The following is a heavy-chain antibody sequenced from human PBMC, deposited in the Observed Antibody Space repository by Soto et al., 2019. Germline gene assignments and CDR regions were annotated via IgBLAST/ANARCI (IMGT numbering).Heavy chain of an antibody. CDR2: IYYSGNT. CDR1: GGSISSGGYY. CDR3: ARVWGYGGNSRFDY. V-gene: IGHV4-31*03. D-gene: IGHD4-17*01. J-gene: IGHJ4*02. Sequence: QVQLQESGPGLVKPSQTLSLTCTVSGGSISSGGYYWSWFRQHPGKGLDLIGYIYYSGNTYYNPSLKSRVMISLDKSKNQYGLKLSSVTAADTAVYYCARVWGYGGNSRFDYWGQGTLVIDSS.